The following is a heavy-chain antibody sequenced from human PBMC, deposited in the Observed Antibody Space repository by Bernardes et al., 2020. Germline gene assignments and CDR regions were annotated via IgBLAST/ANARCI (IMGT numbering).Heavy chain of an antibody. CDR2: IKQDGSEK. CDR1: GFTFSSYW. Sequence: GGSLRLSCAASGFTFSSYWMSWVRQAPGKGLEWVANIKQDGSEKYYVDSVKGRFTISRDNAKNSLYLQMNSLRAEDTAVYYCARWRRYSYGSVARHFDYWGQGTLVTVSS. J-gene: IGHJ4*02. D-gene: IGHD5-18*01. V-gene: IGHV3-7*03. CDR3: ARWRRYSYGSVARHFDY.